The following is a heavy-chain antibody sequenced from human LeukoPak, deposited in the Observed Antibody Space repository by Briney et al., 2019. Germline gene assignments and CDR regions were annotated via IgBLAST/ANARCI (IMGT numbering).Heavy chain of an antibody. J-gene: IGHJ5*02. CDR2: IVVGSGNT. Sequence: TSVKVSCKASGFTFTSSAMQWVRQARGQRLEWIGWIVVGSGNTNYAQKFQERVTITRDMSTGTAYMELSSLRSEDTAVYYCAAEGGYSSSWYATWGQGTLVTVSS. CDR1: GFTFTSSA. D-gene: IGHD6-13*01. CDR3: AAEGGYSSSWYAT. V-gene: IGHV1-58*02.